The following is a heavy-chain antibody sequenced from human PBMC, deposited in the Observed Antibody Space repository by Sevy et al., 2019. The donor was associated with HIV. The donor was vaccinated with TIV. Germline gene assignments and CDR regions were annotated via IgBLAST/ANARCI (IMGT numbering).Heavy chain of an antibody. Sequence: GGSLRLSCTTSGFTFGDYAMSWFRQAPGKGPEWVGFIRRKASGATTEYAGSVKGRFTISRDDSKSIAYLQMNSLKTEDTAVYYCSREITVAGTSFAYWGQGTLVTVSS. D-gene: IGHD6-19*01. V-gene: IGHV3-49*03. CDR3: SREITVAGTSFAY. CDR1: GFTFGDYA. J-gene: IGHJ4*02. CDR2: IRRKASGATT.